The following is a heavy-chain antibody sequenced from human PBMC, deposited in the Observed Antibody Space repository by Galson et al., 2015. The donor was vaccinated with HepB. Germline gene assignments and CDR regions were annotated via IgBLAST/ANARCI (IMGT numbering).Heavy chain of an antibody. V-gene: IGHV3-23*01. Sequence: SLRLSCAASGFTFSSYAMSWVRQAPGKGLEWVSAISGSGGSTYYADSVKGRFTISRDNSKNTLYLQMNSLRAEDTAVYYCAKFLLGPYGMDVWGQGTTVTVSS. D-gene: IGHD1-26*01. CDR2: ISGSGGST. J-gene: IGHJ6*02. CDR1: GFTFSSYA. CDR3: AKFLLGPYGMDV.